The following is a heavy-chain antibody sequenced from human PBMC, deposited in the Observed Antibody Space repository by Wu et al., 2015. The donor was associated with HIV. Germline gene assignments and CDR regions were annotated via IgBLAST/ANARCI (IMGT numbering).Heavy chain of an antibody. D-gene: IGHD3-3*02. V-gene: IGHV1-18*01. CDR2: ISAYNGNT. Sequence: QVQLVQSGAEVKKPGASVKVSCKASGYTFISYGISWVRQAPGQGLEWMGWISAYNGNTNYAQKLQGRVTMTTDTSTSTAYMELRSLRSDDTAVYFCAKESHFCSRSNCWRPDNFFESWGQGTLITVSS. CDR1: GYTFISYG. CDR3: AKESHFCSRSNCWRPDNFFES. J-gene: IGHJ5*01.